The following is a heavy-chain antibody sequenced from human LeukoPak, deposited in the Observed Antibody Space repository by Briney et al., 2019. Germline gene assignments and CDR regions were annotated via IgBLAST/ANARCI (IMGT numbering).Heavy chain of an antibody. CDR3: ARSRVFPNKFDP. CDR2: INHSGST. D-gene: IGHD6-6*01. V-gene: IGHV4-34*01. Sequence: SETLSLTCAVYGGSFSGYYWSWIRQPPGKGLEWIGEINHSGSTNYNPSLKSRVTISVDTSKNQFSLKPSSVTAADTAVYYCARSRVFPNKFDPWGQGTLVTVSS. CDR1: GGSFSGYY. J-gene: IGHJ5*02.